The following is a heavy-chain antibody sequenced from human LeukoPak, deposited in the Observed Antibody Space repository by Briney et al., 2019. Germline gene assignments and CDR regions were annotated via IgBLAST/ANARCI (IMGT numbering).Heavy chain of an antibody. V-gene: IGHV4-34*01. J-gene: IGHJ5*02. CDR2: INHSGST. CDR1: GESFSGYY. CDR3: ARRRRIAAAGPHNWFDP. Sequence: SETLSLTCTVYGESFSGYYWSWIRQPPGKGLEWIGEINHSGSTNYNPSLKSRVTISVDTSKNQLSLKLSSVTAADTAVYYCARRRRIAAAGPHNWFDPWGQGTLVTVSS. D-gene: IGHD6-13*01.